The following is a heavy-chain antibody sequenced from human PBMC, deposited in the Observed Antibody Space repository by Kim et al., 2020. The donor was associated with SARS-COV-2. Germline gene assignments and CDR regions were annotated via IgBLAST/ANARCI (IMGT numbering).Heavy chain of an antibody. D-gene: IGHD4-17*01. V-gene: IGHV4-34*01. Sequence: SLKSRVTISVDTSKNQFSLKLSSVTAADTAVYYCARTTVTTKLVVYFDYWGQGTLVTVSS. CDR3: ARTTVTTKLVVYFDY. J-gene: IGHJ4*02.